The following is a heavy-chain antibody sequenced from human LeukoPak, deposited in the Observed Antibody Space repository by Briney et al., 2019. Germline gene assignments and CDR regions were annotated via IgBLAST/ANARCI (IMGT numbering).Heavy chain of an antibody. D-gene: IGHD3-3*01. CDR2: IYHSGST. J-gene: IGHJ3*02. V-gene: IGHV4-30-2*01. CDR1: GGSISSGGYS. Sequence: PSQTLSLTCAVSGGSISSGGYSWSWIRQPPGKGLEWIGYIYHSGSTYYNPSLKSRVTISVDRSKNQFSLKPSSVTAADTAVYYCARETYYDFWSGYYTGAFDIWGQGTMVTVSS. CDR3: ARETYYDFWSGYYTGAFDI.